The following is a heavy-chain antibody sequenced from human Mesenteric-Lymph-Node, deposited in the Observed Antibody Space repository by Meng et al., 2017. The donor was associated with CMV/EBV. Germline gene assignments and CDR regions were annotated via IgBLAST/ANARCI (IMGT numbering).Heavy chain of an antibody. V-gene: IGHV3-23*01. CDR1: GFSFSSYA. CDR2: ISNSGGTT. D-gene: IGHD1-20*01. J-gene: IGHJ4*02. CDR3: AKPEGYNWGYGYYFDY. Sequence: GGSLRLSCVASGFSFSSYAMDWVRQAPGKGLEWVSAISNSGGTTYYADSVRGRFTISRDNSKNTLYLQMNGLRAEDTAVYYCAKPEGYNWGYGYYFDYWGQGTLVTVSS.